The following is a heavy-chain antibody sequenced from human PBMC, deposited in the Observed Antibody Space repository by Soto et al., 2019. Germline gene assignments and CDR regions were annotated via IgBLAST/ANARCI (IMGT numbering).Heavy chain of an antibody. CDR1: GDSVSGDSTA. J-gene: IGHJ4*02. V-gene: IGHV6-1*01. CDR3: AGSKNRGVSFDY. Sequence: PSQTLSLTCGISGDSVSGDSTAWNWIRQSPSRGLEWLGRTYYSSKWYTDYALSVRSRISITADTSKNQFSLQLNSVTAADTALYYCAGSKNRGVSFDYWGQGALVTVSS. D-gene: IGHD3-10*01. CDR2: TYYSSKWYT.